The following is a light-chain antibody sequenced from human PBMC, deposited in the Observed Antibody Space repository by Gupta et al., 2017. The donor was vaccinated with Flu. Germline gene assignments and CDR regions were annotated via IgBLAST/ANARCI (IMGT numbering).Light chain of an antibody. CDR3: QSADSTSNYGV. J-gene: IGLJ3*02. Sequence: YELPQPPSVSVPPGQTARITGTGDALPDQYVYWYQQKAGQAPGLIIYKDTKRPSGIPERFSGSSSGTTATLIVNGVQAEEEAEYYCQSADSTSNYGVFGGGTKLTVL. V-gene: IGLV3-25*02. CDR2: KDT. CDR1: ALPDQY.